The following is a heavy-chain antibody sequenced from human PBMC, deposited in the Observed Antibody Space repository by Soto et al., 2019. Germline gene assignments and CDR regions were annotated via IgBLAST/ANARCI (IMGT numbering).Heavy chain of an antibody. V-gene: IGHV3-23*01. CDR1: GFTFSNYA. CDR2: ISGSGAST. CDR3: AILSRPAAGTPIDY. J-gene: IGHJ4*02. D-gene: IGHD6-13*01. Sequence: GGSLRLSCAASGFTFSNYAMYWVRQAPGKGLGWVSVISGSGASTYYADSVKGRFTISRDNSKNTLFLQMNSLRAEDTAVYYCAILSRPAAGTPIDYWGQGTLVTVSS.